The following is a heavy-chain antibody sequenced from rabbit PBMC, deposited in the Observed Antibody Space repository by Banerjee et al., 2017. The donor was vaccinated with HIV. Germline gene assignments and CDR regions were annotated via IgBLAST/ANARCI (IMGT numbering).Heavy chain of an antibody. J-gene: IGHJ3*01. Sequence: QSLEESGGDLVKPGASLTLTCTASGFTLSSYWICWVRQAPGKGLEWIACIYGGSSGNTYYASWAKGRFTISKTSSTTVTLQMTSLTAADTATYFCARDLAGVIGWNFGLWGQGTLVTVS. D-gene: IGHD4-1*01. CDR1: GFTLSSYW. CDR2: IYGGSSGNT. V-gene: IGHV1S40*01. CDR3: ARDLAGVIGWNFGL.